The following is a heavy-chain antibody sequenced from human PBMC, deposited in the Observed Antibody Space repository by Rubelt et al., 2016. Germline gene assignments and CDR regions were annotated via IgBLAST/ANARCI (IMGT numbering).Heavy chain of an antibody. V-gene: IGHV4-59*08. CDR3: ARRGVSGYVDS. J-gene: IGHJ4*02. CDR2: IHYSGST. CDR1: GGSISSYY. Sequence: QVQLQESGPGLVKASETLSLTCTVSGGSISSYYWSWIRQPPGKGPEWIGYIHYSGSTNYNPSLKSRVTKLVDTSKNQFSLKLGSVTAADTAVYYCARRGVSGYVDSWGQGTLVTVSS. D-gene: IGHD3-10*01.